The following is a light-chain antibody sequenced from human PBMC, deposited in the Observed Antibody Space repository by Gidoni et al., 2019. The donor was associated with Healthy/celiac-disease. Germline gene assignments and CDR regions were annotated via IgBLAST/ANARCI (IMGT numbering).Light chain of an antibody. CDR2: WAS. J-gene: IGKJ3*01. V-gene: IGKV4-1*01. Sequence: DIVMTQSPDSLAVSLGERATINCKSSQSVLYSSNNQNYLAWYQQKPGQPPKLLIYWASTRESGVPDRFSGSGSGTDFTLTISSLQAEDVAVYYCQQYYSTPFTFGHGTKVDIK. CDR1: QSVLYSSNNQNY. CDR3: QQYYSTPFT.